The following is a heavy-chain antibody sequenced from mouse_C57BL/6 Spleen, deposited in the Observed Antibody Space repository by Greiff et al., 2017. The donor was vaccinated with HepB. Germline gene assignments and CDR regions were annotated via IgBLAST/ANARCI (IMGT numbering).Heavy chain of an antibody. CDR2: ISSGGDYI. CDR3: TRGGYYAMDY. Sequence: EVMLVESGAGLVKPGGSLKLSCAASGFTFSSYAMSWVRQTPEKRLEWVAYISSGGDYIYYADTVQGRYTISRDNARNTLCLQMSSLTSEDTAMYYCTRGGYYAMDYWGQGTSVTVSS. V-gene: IGHV5-9-1*02. J-gene: IGHJ4*01. CDR1: GFTFSSYA.